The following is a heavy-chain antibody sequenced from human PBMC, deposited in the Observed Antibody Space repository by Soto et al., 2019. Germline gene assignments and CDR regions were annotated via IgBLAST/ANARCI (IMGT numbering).Heavy chain of an antibody. V-gene: IGHV4-61*01. Sequence: SLSCALCGGSVSSGSDDWTWIRQPPGKGQEWIWYIYYSGSTNYKPSLKSRVTISVDTSKNQFPLKLSSVTAADTAVYYCARAPRPGYYYDSSGNYFDYWGQGTLVTVSS. CDR2: IYYSGST. J-gene: IGHJ4*02. CDR3: ARAPRPGYYYDSSGNYFDY. CDR1: GGSVSSGSDD. D-gene: IGHD3-22*01.